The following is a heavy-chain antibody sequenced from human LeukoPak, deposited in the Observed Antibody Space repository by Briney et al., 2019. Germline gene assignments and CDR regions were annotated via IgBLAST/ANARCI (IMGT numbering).Heavy chain of an antibody. Sequence: GASVKVSCKASGYTFTSYGISWVRQAPGQGLEWMGWISAYNGNTNYAQKLQGRVTMTTDTSTSTAYMELRSLRSDDTAVYYCARSQSSSWPYYYYYHGMDVWGQGTTVTVSS. D-gene: IGHD6-13*01. CDR2: ISAYNGNT. V-gene: IGHV1-18*01. CDR3: ARSQSSSWPYYYYYHGMDV. J-gene: IGHJ6*02. CDR1: GYTFTSYG.